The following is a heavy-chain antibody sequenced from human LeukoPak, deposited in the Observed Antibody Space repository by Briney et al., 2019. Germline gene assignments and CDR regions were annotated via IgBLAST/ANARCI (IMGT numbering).Heavy chain of an antibody. V-gene: IGHV1-24*01. D-gene: IGHD1-26*01. CDR1: GYTLTELS. Sequence: GASVKVSCKVSGYTLTELSMHWVRQAPGKGLEWMGGFDSEDGETIYAQKFQGRVTMTEDTSTDTAYMELSSLRSEDTAVYYCATVRSGSYPPQYNWFDPWGQGTLVTVSS. CDR3: ATVRSGSYPPQYNWFDP. CDR2: FDSEDGET. J-gene: IGHJ5*02.